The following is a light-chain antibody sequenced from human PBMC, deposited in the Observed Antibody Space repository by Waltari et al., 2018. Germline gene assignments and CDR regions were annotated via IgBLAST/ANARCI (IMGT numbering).Light chain of an antibody. CDR2: EVT. CDR3: CSYAGLGIYV. CDR1: SSAFETYNI. V-gene: IGLV2-23*02. Sequence: QSGLTQPASVPGSPGRSITVPFTRTSSAFETYNIVSWYQQYPGKAPKLMVYEVTKRTSGVSNRCSGSKSGNTASLTISALQSEDEADYYCCSYAGLGIYVFGTGTKVTLL. J-gene: IGLJ1*01.